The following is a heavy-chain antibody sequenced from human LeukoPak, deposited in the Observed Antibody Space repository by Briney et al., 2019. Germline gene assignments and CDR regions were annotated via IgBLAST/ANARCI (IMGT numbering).Heavy chain of an antibody. Sequence: PGGSLRLSCAASGFTFSSYSMNWVRQAPGKGLEWVSSISSSSSYIYYADSVKGRFTISRDNAKNSLYLQMNSLRAEDTALYYCAKDIFCSSTSCYNYGMDVWGQGTTVTVSS. D-gene: IGHD2-2*02. CDR2: ISSSSSYI. V-gene: IGHV3-21*04. CDR1: GFTFSSYS. CDR3: AKDIFCSSTSCYNYGMDV. J-gene: IGHJ6*02.